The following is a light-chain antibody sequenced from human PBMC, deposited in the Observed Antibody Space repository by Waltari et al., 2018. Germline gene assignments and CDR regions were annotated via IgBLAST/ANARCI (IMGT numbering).Light chain of an antibody. Sequence: QSVLTHPPSASGTPGQRVTISCSGSSSNIGTNYVYWYQQVPGTAPKLLMYRSNQRPSGVPDRFSGSKSGTSASLAISGLRSEDEADFYCAAWDDSLSGPGVFGGGTKLTVL. CDR1: SSNIGTNY. V-gene: IGLV1-47*01. CDR3: AAWDDSLSGPGV. CDR2: RSN. J-gene: IGLJ3*02.